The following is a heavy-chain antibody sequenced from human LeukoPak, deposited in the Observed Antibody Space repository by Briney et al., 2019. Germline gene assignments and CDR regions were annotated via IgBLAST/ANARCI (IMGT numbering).Heavy chain of an antibody. V-gene: IGHV1-2*02. CDR2: IKPTSGDT. J-gene: IGHJ4*02. CDR3: ASWGLNYDISRDTHFDY. Sequence: ASGKLCCKASGYTFTAYYMHWVREAPGQGLEWMGWIKPTSGDTKYAQKFQDRVTRDRITSISTAYIELSSLRSEDPAVYYCASWGLNYDISRDTHFDYWGQGTLVTVS. D-gene: IGHD3-9*01. CDR1: GYTFTAYY.